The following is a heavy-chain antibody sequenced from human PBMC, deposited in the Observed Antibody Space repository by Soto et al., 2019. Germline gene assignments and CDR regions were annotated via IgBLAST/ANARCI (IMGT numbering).Heavy chain of an antibody. J-gene: IGHJ4*02. D-gene: IGHD5-12*01. CDR1: GFTFSSYS. V-gene: IGHV3-48*02. Sequence: GGSLRLSCAASGFTFSSYSMNWVRQAPGKGLEWVSYISSSSSTIYYADSVKGRFTISRDNAKNSLYLQMNSLRDEDTAVYYWARPRYSGYDYVPPGDYWGQGTLVAVSS. CDR3: ARPRYSGYDYVPPGDY. CDR2: ISSSSSTI.